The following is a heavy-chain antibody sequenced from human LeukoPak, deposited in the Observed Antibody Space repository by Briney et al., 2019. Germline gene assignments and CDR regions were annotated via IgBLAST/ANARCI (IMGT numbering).Heavy chain of an antibody. D-gene: IGHD2/OR15-2a*01. CDR2: IRADGGRT. CDR1: GFTFGDYA. V-gene: IGHV3-43*02. CDR3: AAWAFYHGLDV. J-gene: IGHJ6*02. Sequence: GGSLRLSCAASGFTFGDYAMHWVRQAPGKGLEWVSLIRADGGRTYYADSVNGRFTISRDNSKNSLYLQMNSLRTDDTALYYCAAWAFYHGLDVWGQGSTVTVSS.